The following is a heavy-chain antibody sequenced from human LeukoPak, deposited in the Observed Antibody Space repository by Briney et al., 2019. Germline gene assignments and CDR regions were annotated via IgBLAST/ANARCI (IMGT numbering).Heavy chain of an antibody. CDR1: GGSFSGYY. Sequence: SETLSLTCAVYGGSFSGYYWSWIRQPPGKGLEWIGEINHSGSTNYNPSLKSRVTISVDTSKNQFSLKLSSVTAADTAVYYCARKSSYYYDSSGYFLRDAFDIWGQGTMVTVSS. D-gene: IGHD3-22*01. J-gene: IGHJ3*02. CDR3: ARKSSYYYDSSGYFLRDAFDI. V-gene: IGHV4-34*01. CDR2: INHSGST.